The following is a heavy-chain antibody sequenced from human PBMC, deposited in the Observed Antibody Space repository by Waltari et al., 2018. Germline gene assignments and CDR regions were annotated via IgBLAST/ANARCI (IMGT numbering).Heavy chain of an antibody. CDR1: GFTLRNYW. CDR3: VRDQWFAFDI. CDR2: IMTDGREE. D-gene: IGHD3-22*01. J-gene: IGHJ3*02. V-gene: IGHV3-7*01. Sequence: EVQLVESGGGLVQPGGSLRLSCAASGFTLRNYWMSWVRQAPGKGLEWVANIMTDGREEYYVDSVRGRFTISRDNAKNSLYLQMNSLRPEDTAAYYCVRDQWFAFDIWGQGTMVTVSS.